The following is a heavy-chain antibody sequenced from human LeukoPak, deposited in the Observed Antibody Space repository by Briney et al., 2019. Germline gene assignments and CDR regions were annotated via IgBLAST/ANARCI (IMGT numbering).Heavy chain of an antibody. Sequence: PGGSVSLSCAACGFTFSSYAMSWVRQAPGKGLEWVSAISGSGGSTYYADSVKGRFTISRDNSKNTLYLQMNSLRAEDTAVYYCAKDPFNYYYYGMDVWGQGTTVTVSS. J-gene: IGHJ6*02. CDR2: ISGSGGST. CDR3: AKDPFNYYYYGMDV. CDR1: GFTFSSYA. V-gene: IGHV3-23*01. D-gene: IGHD3-3*02.